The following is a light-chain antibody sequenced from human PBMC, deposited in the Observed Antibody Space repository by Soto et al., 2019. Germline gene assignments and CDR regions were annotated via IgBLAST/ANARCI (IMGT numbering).Light chain of an antibody. J-gene: IGKJ4*01. Sequence: EIVMTQSPATLSVSPGERATLSCRASQSVSSNLAWYQQKPGQAPRLLIYDASTRATGIPARFSGCGSGTEYTLTVSSLQSEDSAVYYCQQCSWHPFTVTFGGGTKVEIK. V-gene: IGKV3-15*01. CDR3: QQCSWHPFTVT. CDR1: QSVSSN. CDR2: DAS.